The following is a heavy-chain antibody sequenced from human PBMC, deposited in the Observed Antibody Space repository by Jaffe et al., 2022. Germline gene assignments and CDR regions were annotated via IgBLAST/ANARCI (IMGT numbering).Heavy chain of an antibody. D-gene: IGHD4-17*01. Sequence: QLQLQESGPGLVKPSETLSLTCTVSGGSISSSSYYWGWIRQPPGKGLEWIGSIYYSGSTYYNPSLKSRVTISVDTSKNQFSLKLSSVTAADTAVYYCARRPLRWGYFDYWGQGTLVTVSS. CDR1: GGSISSSSYY. CDR2: IYYSGST. J-gene: IGHJ4*02. CDR3: ARRPLRWGYFDY. V-gene: IGHV4-39*01.